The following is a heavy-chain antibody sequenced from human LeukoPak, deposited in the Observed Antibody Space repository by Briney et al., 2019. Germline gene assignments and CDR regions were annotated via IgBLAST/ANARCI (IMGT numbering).Heavy chain of an antibody. V-gene: IGHV4-38-2*02. D-gene: IGHD5-24*01. J-gene: IGHJ4*02. CDR3: ARAPLDGYSLYFDY. CDR2: IYHTGST. Sequence: PSETLSLTCTVSGDSISSGYYWGWIRQPPGKGLDWIGIIYHTGSTYYNPSLKSRLTISVDTSKNQFSLKLSSVTAADTAVYYCARAPLDGYSLYFDYWGQGTLVTVSS. CDR1: GDSISSGYY.